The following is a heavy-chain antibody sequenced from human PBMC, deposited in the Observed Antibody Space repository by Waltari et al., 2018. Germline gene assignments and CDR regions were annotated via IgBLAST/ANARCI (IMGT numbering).Heavy chain of an antibody. CDR1: GFTVSSNY. V-gene: IGHV3-53*01. J-gene: IGHJ3*02. CDR2: IXSGGST. Sequence: EVQLVESGGXLIQPGGSLXLSCAAXGFTVSSNYMGWGRQAPGKGLEWVSVIXSGGSTYYAXSVKXRXTISXXNSXNTLYLQXXXLRAXDTAVYYCAXGNLNGAXXAFDIWGQGTMVTVSS. D-gene: IGHD1-26*01. CDR3: AXGNLNGAXXAFDI.